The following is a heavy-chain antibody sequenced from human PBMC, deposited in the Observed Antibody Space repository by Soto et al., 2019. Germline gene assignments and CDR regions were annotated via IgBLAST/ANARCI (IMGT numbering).Heavy chain of an antibody. D-gene: IGHD6-13*01. Sequence: GGSLRLSCAASGFTFSSYWMHWVRQAPGKGLVWVSRINSDGSSISYADSVKGRFTISRDNAKNTLYLQMSSLRAEDTAVYYCARPAIAAAGCFDPWGQGTLVTVSS. CDR1: GFTFSSYW. V-gene: IGHV3-74*01. J-gene: IGHJ5*02. CDR2: INSDGSSI. CDR3: ARPAIAAAGCFDP.